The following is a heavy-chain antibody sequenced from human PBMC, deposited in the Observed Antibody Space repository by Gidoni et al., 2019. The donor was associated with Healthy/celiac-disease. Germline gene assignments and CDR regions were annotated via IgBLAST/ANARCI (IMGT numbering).Heavy chain of an antibody. V-gene: IGHV4-34*01. J-gene: IGHJ6*02. D-gene: IGHD2-2*01. CDR1: GGSFSGYY. CDR2: INHSGST. Sequence: QVQLQQWGAGLLKPSETLSLTCAVYGGSFSGYYWSWIRQPPGKGLEWIGEINHSGSTNYNPSLKSRVTISVDTSKNQFSLKLSSVTAADTAVYYCARVVIVVVPTAIHHYYYGMDVWGQGTTVTVSS. CDR3: ARVVIVVVPTAIHHYYYGMDV.